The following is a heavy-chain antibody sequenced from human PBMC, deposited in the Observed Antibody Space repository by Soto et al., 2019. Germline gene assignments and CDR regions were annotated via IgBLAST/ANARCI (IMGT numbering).Heavy chain of an antibody. J-gene: IGHJ6*02. CDR1: GFTFSDYY. CDR2: ISSSGSTR. CDR3: ARDLGYSASLNPYYYYYGMDV. Sequence: QVQLVESGGGLVKPGGSLRLSCAASGFTFSDYYMSWIRQAPGKGLEWVSYISSSGSTRYYADSVKGRFTISRDNAKNSLYLQMNSLRAEDTAVYYCARDLGYSASLNPYYYYYGMDVWGQGTTVTVSS. V-gene: IGHV3-11*01. D-gene: IGHD6-13*01.